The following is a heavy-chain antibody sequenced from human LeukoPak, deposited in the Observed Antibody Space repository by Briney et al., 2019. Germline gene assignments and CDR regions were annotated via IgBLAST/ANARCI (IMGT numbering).Heavy chain of an antibody. CDR2: IRSKAYGGTT. D-gene: IGHD1-1*01. CDR1: GVTFTNYA. J-gene: IGHJ4*02. CDR3: TPANGDY. V-gene: IGHV3-49*04. Sequence: PGGSLRLSCAASGVTFTNYAITWVRQAPGKGLEWVGFIRSKAYGGTTEYAASVKGRFTISRDDSKSIAYLQMNSLKTEDTAVYYCTPANGDYWGQGTLVTVSS.